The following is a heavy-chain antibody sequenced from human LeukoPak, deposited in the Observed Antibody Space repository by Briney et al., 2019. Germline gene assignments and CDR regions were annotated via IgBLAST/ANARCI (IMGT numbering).Heavy chain of an antibody. CDR1: GGSISSGGYY. CDR3: ARDRAAAGTSYYYYMDV. CDR2: IYHSGST. Sequence: SETLSLTCTVSGGSISSGGYYWSWIRRPPGTGLEWIGYIYHSGSTYYNPSLKSRVTISVDRSKNQFSLKLSSVTAADTAVYYCARDRAAAGTSYYYYMDVWGKGTTVTVSS. J-gene: IGHJ6*03. V-gene: IGHV4-30-2*01. D-gene: IGHD6-13*01.